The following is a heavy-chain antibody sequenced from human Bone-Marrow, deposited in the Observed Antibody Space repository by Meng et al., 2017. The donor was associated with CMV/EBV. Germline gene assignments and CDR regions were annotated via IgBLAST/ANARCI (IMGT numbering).Heavy chain of an antibody. V-gene: IGHV3-9*01. J-gene: IGHJ4*02. CDR2: ISWNGGSI. Sequence: GGSLRLSCAASGFTFSSYSMNWVRQAPGKGLEWVSGISWNGGSIDYVDSVRGRFTISRDNDRNSVYLLMDSLRVEDTAKYYCVKGTGYDILTGYLDYWGRGALVTVSS. D-gene: IGHD3-9*01. CDR3: VKGTGYDILTGYLDY. CDR1: GFTFSSYS.